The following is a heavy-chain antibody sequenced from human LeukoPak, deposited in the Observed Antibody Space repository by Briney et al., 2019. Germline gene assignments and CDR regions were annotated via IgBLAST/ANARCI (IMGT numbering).Heavy chain of an antibody. CDR2: INHSGST. CDR3: ASVLLNASSSGLANDY. Sequence: SETLSLTCAVYGGSFSGYYWSWIRQPPGKGLEWIGEINHSGSTNYNPSLKSRVTISVDTSKNQFSLKLSSVTAADTAVYYCASVLLNASSSGLANDYWGQGTLVTVSS. CDR1: GGSFSGYY. D-gene: IGHD6-19*01. J-gene: IGHJ4*02. V-gene: IGHV4-34*01.